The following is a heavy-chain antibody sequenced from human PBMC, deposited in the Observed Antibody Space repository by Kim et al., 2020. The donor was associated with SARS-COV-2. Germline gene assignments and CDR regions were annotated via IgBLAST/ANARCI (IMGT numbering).Heavy chain of an antibody. Sequence: GGSLRLSCAASGFTFSSYGMHWVRQAPGKGLEWVAVISYDGSNKYYADSVKGRFTISRDNSKNTLYLQMNSLRAEDTAVYYCAKELSPTKAGGNWFDPWGQGTLVTVSS. CDR1: GFTFSSYG. CDR2: ISYDGSNK. V-gene: IGHV3-30*18. J-gene: IGHJ5*02. CDR3: AKELSPTKAGGNWFDP.